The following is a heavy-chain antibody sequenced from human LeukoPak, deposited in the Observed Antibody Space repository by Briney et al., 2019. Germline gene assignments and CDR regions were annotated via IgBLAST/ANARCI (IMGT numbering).Heavy chain of an antibody. D-gene: IGHD3-3*01. J-gene: IGHJ4*02. CDR3: ARRDDFWALDY. Sequence: PSETLSLTCTVSGGSISSYYWSWIRQRAGKGLEWIGRIYTSGSTNYNPSLKSRVTISVDTSKNQFSLKLSSVTAADTAVYYCARRDDFWALDYWGQGTLVTVSS. CDR2: IYTSGST. CDR1: GGSISSYY. V-gene: IGHV4-4*07.